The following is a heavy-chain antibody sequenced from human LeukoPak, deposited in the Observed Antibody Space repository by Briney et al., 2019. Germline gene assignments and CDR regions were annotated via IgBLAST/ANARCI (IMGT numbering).Heavy chain of an antibody. CDR1: GGSITNTNY. Sequence: SGTLSLTCGVSGGSITNTNYWTWVRQPPGKGLEWIGEVNLQGSTNYNPSLMGRVAISVDTSENHISLQLTSVTAADTAVYYCAREGGPYRPLDYSGQGTLVTVSP. J-gene: IGHJ4*02. CDR2: VNLQGST. V-gene: IGHV4-4*02. CDR3: AREGGPYRPLDY.